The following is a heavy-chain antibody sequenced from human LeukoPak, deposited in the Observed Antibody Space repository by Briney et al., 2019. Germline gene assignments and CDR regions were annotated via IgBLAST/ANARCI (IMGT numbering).Heavy chain of an antibody. V-gene: IGHV1-24*01. CDR1: GYTLTELS. J-gene: IGHJ6*02. CDR3: ATPYYCSSTSCLSRSYYYYGMDV. D-gene: IGHD2-2*01. CDR2: FDPEDGET. Sequence: GASVKVSCKVSGYTLTELSMHWVRQAPGKGLEWMGGFDPEDGETIYAQKFQGRVTMTEDTSTDTAYMELSSLRSEDTAVYYCATPYYCSSTSCLSRSYYYYGMDVWGQGTTVTASS.